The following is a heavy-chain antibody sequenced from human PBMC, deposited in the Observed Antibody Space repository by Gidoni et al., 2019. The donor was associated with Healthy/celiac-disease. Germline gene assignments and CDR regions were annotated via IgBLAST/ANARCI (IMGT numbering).Heavy chain of an antibody. V-gene: IGHV1-69*01. D-gene: IGHD3-22*01. CDR2: IIPIFGTA. J-gene: IGHJ2*01. Sequence: QVQLVQSGAEVKKPGSSVKVSCKASGGPFSSYAISWVRQAPGHGLEWMGGIIPIFGTANYAQKLQGRVTITADESTSTAYMELSSLRSEDTAVYYCARYGSYYDSAWYFDLWGRGTLVTVSS. CDR3: ARYGSYYDSAWYFDL. CDR1: GGPFSSYA.